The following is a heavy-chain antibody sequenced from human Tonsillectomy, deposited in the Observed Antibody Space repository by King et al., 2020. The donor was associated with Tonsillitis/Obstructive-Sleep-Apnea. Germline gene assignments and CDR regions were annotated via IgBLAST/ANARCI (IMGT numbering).Heavy chain of an antibody. CDR2: INHSGST. Sequence: VQLQQWGAGLLKPSETLSLTCAVYGGSFSGYYWSWIRQPPGKGLEWIGEINHSGSTNYNPSLKSRVTISVDTSKNQFSLKLSSVTAADTAVYYCARGPNYSSSWYNDWGQGTLVTVSA. D-gene: IGHD6-13*01. J-gene: IGHJ4*02. V-gene: IGHV4-34*01. CDR1: GGSFSGYY. CDR3: ARGPNYSSSWYND.